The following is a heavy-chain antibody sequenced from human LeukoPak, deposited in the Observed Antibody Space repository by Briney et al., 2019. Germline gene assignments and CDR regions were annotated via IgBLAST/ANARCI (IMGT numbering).Heavy chain of an antibody. J-gene: IGHJ6*03. CDR2: ISSSGSTI. D-gene: IGHD6-13*01. V-gene: IGHV3-48*03. CDR1: GFTFSSYE. Sequence: PGGSLRLSCAASGFTFSSYEMNWVRQAPGKGLEWVSYISSSGSTIYYADSVKGRFTISRDNAKNSLYLQMNNLRAEDTAVYYCASLPTYSSSWYRNFYYYMDVWAKGPRSPSP. CDR3: ASLPTYSSSWYRNFYYYMDV.